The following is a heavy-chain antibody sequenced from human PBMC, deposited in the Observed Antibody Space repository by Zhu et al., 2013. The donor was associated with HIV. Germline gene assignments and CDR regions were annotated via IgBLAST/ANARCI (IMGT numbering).Heavy chain of an antibody. Sequence: VQLVESGGGVVQPGRSLRLSCAASGFTFSSYAMHWVRQAPGKGLEWVAVISYDGSNKYYADSVKGRFTISRDNSKNTLYLQMNSLRAEDTAVYYCASLGQLLAVAPSWGQGTLVTVSS. J-gene: IGHJ4*02. CDR2: ISYDGSNK. V-gene: IGHV3-30-3*01. CDR1: GFTFSSYA. D-gene: IGHD6-19*01. CDR3: ASLGQLLAVAPS.